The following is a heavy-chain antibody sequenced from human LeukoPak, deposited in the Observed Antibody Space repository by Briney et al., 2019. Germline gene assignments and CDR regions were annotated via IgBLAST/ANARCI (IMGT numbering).Heavy chain of an antibody. V-gene: IGHV3-30-3*01. J-gene: IGHJ4*02. CDR3: ARGPYYDSSGYSYFDY. D-gene: IGHD3-22*01. CDR2: ISYDGSNK. CDR1: GFTFSSYA. Sequence: PGGSLRLSCAASGFTFSSYAMHWVRQAPGKGLEWVAVISYDGSNKYYADSVKGRFTISRDNSKNTLYLQMNSLRAEDTAVYYCARGPYYDSSGYSYFDYWGQGTLVTVSS.